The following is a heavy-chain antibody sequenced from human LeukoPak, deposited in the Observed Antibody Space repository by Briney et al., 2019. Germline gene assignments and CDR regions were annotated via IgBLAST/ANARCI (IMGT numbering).Heavy chain of an antibody. D-gene: IGHD3-22*01. V-gene: IGHV7-4-1*02. Sequence: ASVKVSCKASGYTFTSYAMNWVRQAPGQGLEWMGWINTNTGSPTYAQGFTGRFVFSLDTSVSTAYLQISSLKAEDTAVYYCARARIQLRDYYDSSGFVRTHWFDPWGQGTLVTVSS. J-gene: IGHJ5*02. CDR1: GYTFTSYA. CDR2: INTNTGSP. CDR3: ARARIQLRDYYDSSGFVRTHWFDP.